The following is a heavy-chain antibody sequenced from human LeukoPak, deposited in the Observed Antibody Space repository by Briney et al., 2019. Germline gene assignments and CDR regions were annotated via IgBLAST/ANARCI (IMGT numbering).Heavy chain of an antibody. Sequence: GRSLRLSCAASGSTFSSSWMNSVRQPPGKWREWVANIKQDGSEKYYVDSVKGRFTISRDNAKNSLYLQINSLGAEDTAVYYCARDRGDHYCYVMDVWGKGTTVTVSS. V-gene: IGHV3-7*03. J-gene: IGHJ6*04. CDR3: ARDRGDHYCYVMDV. CDR1: GSTFSSSW. CDR2: IKQDGSEK. D-gene: IGHD2-21*02.